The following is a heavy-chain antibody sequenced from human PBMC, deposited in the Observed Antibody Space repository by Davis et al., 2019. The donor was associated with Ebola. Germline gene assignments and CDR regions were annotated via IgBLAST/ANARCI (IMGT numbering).Heavy chain of an antibody. J-gene: IGHJ6*04. Sequence: GESLKISCAVSGITFSTYVMSWVRQAPGKGLEWVSSITASGAYTYYADSVKGRFTISRDNSKNTLYLQMNSLRDEDTAVHYCAREGWKYYYDSSGYHTYYGMDVWGKGTTVTVSS. V-gene: IGHV3-23*01. CDR3: AREGWKYYYDSSGYHTYYGMDV. D-gene: IGHD3-22*01. CDR2: ITASGAYT. CDR1: GITFSTYV.